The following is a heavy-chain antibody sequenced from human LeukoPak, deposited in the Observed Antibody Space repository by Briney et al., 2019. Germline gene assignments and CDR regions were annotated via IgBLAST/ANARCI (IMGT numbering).Heavy chain of an antibody. Sequence: SVKVSCKASGGTFSSYAISWVRQPPGQGLEWMGGIIPIFGTANYAQKFQGRVTITADESTSTAYMELSSLRSEDTAVYYCARLSLMVRGVIVYYYGMDVWGKGTTVTVSS. D-gene: IGHD3-10*01. V-gene: IGHV1-69*13. CDR2: IIPIFGTA. CDR3: ARLSLMVRGVIVYYYGMDV. CDR1: GGTFSSYA. J-gene: IGHJ6*04.